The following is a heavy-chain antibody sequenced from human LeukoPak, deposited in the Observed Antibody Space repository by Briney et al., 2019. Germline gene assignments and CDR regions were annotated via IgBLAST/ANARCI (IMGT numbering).Heavy chain of an antibody. CDR3: AKVRTYDSSGYYSHCFDY. J-gene: IGHJ4*02. Sequence: GGSLRLSCAASGFTFSSYAMSWVRQAPGKGLEWVSALSASGGSTYYADSVRGRFTISRDSSRNTVYLQMNSLRVEDTARYYCAKVRTYDSSGYYSHCFDYWGQGTLVTVSS. CDR2: LSASGGST. V-gene: IGHV3-23*01. CDR1: GFTFSSYA. D-gene: IGHD3-22*01.